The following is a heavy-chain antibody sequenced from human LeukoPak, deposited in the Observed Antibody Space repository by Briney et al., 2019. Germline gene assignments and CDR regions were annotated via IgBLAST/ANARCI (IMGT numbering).Heavy chain of an antibody. V-gene: IGHV3-23*01. Sequence: GGSLRLSCAASGFTFRSYGMNWVRQAPGKGLEWVSVISGSGGSTYYADSVKGRFTISRDNSKNTLYLQMNSLRAEDTAVYYCAKKSGATAYYFDYWGQGTLVTVSS. CDR1: GFTFRSYG. CDR2: ISGSGGST. J-gene: IGHJ4*02. D-gene: IGHD1-26*01. CDR3: AKKSGATAYYFDY.